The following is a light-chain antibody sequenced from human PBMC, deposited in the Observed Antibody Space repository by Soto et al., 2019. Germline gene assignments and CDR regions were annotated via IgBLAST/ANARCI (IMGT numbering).Light chain of an antibody. CDR1: RSVNSY. J-gene: IGKJ5*01. Sequence: EIVLTQSPATLSLSPGERATLSCRASRSVNSYLAWYQQKPGQAPRLLISDASNRATGIPARFSGSGSGTEFTLTITSLQSEDFAVYYCQQYNEWPITFGQGTRLEIK. V-gene: IGKV3D-15*01. CDR3: QQYNEWPIT. CDR2: DAS.